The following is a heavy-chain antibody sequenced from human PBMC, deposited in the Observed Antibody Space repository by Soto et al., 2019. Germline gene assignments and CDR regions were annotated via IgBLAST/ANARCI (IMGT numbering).Heavy chain of an antibody. CDR2: IYYSGST. Sequence: SETLSLTCTVSGGSISSYYWSWIRQPPGKGLEWIGYIYYSGSTNYNPSLKSRVTISVDTSKNQFSLKLSSVTAAGTAVYYCARTRGLGAVAPAFDIWGQGTMVTVSS. V-gene: IGHV4-59*01. CDR1: GGSISSYY. CDR3: ARTRGLGAVAPAFDI. J-gene: IGHJ3*02. D-gene: IGHD6-19*01.